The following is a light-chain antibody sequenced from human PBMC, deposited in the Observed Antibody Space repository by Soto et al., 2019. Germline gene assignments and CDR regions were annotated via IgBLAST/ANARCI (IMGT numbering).Light chain of an antibody. J-gene: IGLJ1*01. V-gene: IGLV1-51*01. Sequence: QSVLTQPPSVSAAPGQEVTISCSGSSSNVGYNSVSWYQQHPGTAPKLLIYDNNKRPSGIPARFSGSKSGTSATLGITGLQTGDEADYYCGAWDNSLSVYVFGSGTKVTVL. CDR2: DNN. CDR1: SSNVGYNS. CDR3: GAWDNSLSVYV.